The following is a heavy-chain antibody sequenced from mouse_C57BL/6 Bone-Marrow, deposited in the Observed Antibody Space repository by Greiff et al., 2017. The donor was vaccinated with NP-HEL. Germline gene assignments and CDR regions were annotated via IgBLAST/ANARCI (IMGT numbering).Heavy chain of an antibody. Sequence: VKLQQPGAELVRPGTSVKLSCKASGYTFTSYWMHWVKQRPGQGLEWIGVIDPSDSYTNYNQKFKGKATLTVDTSSSTAYMQLSSLTSEDSAVYYCAELGFFDYWGQGTTLTVSS. CDR1: GYTFTSYW. V-gene: IGHV1-59*01. CDR2: IDPSDSYT. CDR3: AELGFFDY. J-gene: IGHJ2*01. D-gene: IGHD4-1*01.